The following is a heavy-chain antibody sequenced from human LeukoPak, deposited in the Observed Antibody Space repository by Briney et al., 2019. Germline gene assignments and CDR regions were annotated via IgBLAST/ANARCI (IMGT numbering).Heavy chain of an antibody. CDR3: ARGPGHGGTYYER. Sequence: GGSLRLSCAASGFTFSSHWMHWVRQIPGKRLVWVSRTNRDGSSTYYADSVRGRFTVSRDNAKDSLYLQMNSLRVEDTAVYYCARGPGHGGTYYERWGQGILVTVSS. J-gene: IGHJ4*02. V-gene: IGHV3-74*01. D-gene: IGHD1-26*01. CDR1: GFTFSSHW. CDR2: TNRDGSST.